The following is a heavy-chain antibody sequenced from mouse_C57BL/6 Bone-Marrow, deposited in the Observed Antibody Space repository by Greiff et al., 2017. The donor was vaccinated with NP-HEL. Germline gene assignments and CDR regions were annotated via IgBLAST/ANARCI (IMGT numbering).Heavy chain of an antibody. CDR3: ARDQGYDYDPFFDY. V-gene: IGHV3-6*01. Sequence: EVQLQQSGPGLVKPSQSLSLTCSVTGYSITSGYYWNWIRQFPGNKLEWMGYISYDGSNNYIPSLKNRISITRDPSKNQLFLKLNSVTTEDTATYYVARDQGYDYDPFFDYWGQGTTLTVSS. D-gene: IGHD2-4*01. J-gene: IGHJ2*01. CDR1: GYSITSGYY. CDR2: ISYDGSN.